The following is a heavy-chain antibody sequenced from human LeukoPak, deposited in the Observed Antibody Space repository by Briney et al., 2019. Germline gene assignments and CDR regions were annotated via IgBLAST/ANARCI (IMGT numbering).Heavy chain of an antibody. CDR3: ARVAFYDLDGYNMVDI. J-gene: IGHJ3*02. D-gene: IGHD5-24*01. Sequence: PSETLSLTCTVSGGSISSGSYYWSWIRQPAGKGLEWIGRIYTSGSTNYNPSLKSRVTISVDTSKNQFSLKLSSVTAADTAVYYCARVAFYDLDGYNMVDIWGQGTMVTVSS. CDR1: GGSISSGSYY. V-gene: IGHV4-61*02. CDR2: IYTSGST.